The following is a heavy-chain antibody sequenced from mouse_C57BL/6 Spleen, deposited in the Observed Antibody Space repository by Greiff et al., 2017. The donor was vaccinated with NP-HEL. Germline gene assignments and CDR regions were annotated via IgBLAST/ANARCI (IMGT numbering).Heavy chain of an antibody. CDR3: ARWLKGFDY. D-gene: IGHD2-2*01. J-gene: IGHJ2*01. V-gene: IGHV1-69*01. CDR2: IDPSDSYT. CDR1: GYTFTSYW. Sequence: QVQLQQPGAELVMPGASVKLSCKASGYTFTSYWMHWVKQRPGQGLEWIGEIDPSDSYTNYNQKFKGKSTLTVDKSSSTAYMQLSSLTSEVSAVYYCARWLKGFDYWGQGTTLTVSS.